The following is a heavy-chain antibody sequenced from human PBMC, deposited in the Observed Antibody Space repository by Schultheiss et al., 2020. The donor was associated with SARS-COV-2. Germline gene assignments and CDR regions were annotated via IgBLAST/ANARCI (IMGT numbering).Heavy chain of an antibody. Sequence: GGSLRLSCAASGFTFSDYYMSWIRQAPGKGLEWVSYISSSGSTIYYADSVKGRFTISRDNAKNSLYLQMNSLRAEDTAVYYCARPPLRGSYYGESDYYYGMDVWGQGTTVPGSS. J-gene: IGHJ6*02. CDR1: GFTFSDYY. V-gene: IGHV3-11*01. CDR2: ISSSGSTI. CDR3: ARPPLRGSYYGESDYYYGMDV. D-gene: IGHD1-26*01.